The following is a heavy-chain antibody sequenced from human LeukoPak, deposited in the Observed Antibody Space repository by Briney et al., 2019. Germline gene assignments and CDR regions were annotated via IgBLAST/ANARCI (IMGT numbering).Heavy chain of an antibody. V-gene: IGHV1-18*01. CDR2: IGTYNGNT. D-gene: IGHD6-19*01. CDR3: ARGRLKRVPFTKVAGALDY. J-gene: IGHJ4*02. CDR1: GYTFRNYG. Sequence: GASVKVSCKASGYTFRNYGITWVRQAPGQGLEWVGWIGTYNGNTDYAQKFQGRVIMTADTSTTTAHMELRSLRSDDTAVYYCARGRLKRVPFTKVAGALDYWGQGTRVTVSS.